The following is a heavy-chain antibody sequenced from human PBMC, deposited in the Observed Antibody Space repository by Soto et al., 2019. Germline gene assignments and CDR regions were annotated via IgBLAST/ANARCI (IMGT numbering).Heavy chain of an antibody. Sequence: EVQLLESGGGLVQPGQSLRLSCVASGFTFTTFGMIWVRQAPGKGLEWVSGIDSNGGYTYYADSVKGRFTISRDNSPNTLYLQLHSLRVEDTDLDFCGKRQRGDGFGVDFWGRGTLVTVSS. V-gene: IGHV3-23*05. D-gene: IGHD3-10*01. CDR2: IDSNGGYT. J-gene: IGHJ4*02. CDR1: GFTFTTFG. CDR3: GKRQRGDGFGVDF.